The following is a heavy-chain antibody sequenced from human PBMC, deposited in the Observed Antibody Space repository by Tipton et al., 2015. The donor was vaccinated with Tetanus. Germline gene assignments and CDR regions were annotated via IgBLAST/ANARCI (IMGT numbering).Heavy chain of an antibody. CDR2: IYYSGDT. D-gene: IGHD3-16*02. CDR3: AQGKSNQGMLS. CDR1: GDSITSSSYY. V-gene: IGHV4-39*01. Sequence: TLSLTCSVSGDSITSSSYYWGWIRQPPGKGLEWIGSIYYSGDTYYTPSLKSRLTISVDTSKNQFSLKLNSVTASDTAVYYCAQGKSNQGMLSWGQGTLVTVSS. J-gene: IGHJ4*02.